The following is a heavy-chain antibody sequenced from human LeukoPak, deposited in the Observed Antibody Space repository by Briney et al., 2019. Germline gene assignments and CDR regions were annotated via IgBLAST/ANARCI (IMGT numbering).Heavy chain of an antibody. CDR1: GGSISSYY. Sequence: SETLSLTCTVSGGSISSYYWSWIRQPAGKGLEWIGRIYTSGSTNYNPSLKSRVTMSVDTSKNQFSLKLSSVTAADTAVYYCARDLEDPAVMGYYYMDVWGKGTTVTVSS. V-gene: IGHV4-4*07. CDR3: ARDLEDPAVMGYYYMDV. D-gene: IGHD3-16*01. CDR2: IYTSGST. J-gene: IGHJ6*03.